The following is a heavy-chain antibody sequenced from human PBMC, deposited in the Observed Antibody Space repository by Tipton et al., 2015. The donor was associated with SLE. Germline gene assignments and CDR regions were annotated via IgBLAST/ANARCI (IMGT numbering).Heavy chain of an antibody. J-gene: IGHJ2*01. V-gene: IGHV4-59*01. D-gene: IGHD4-17*01. CDR3: ARAYFMVTTYFNWYFDL. CDR2: IYYSGST. Sequence: TLSLTCTVSGGSISSYYWSWIRQPPGKGLEWIGYIYYSGSTNYNPSLKSRVTISVDTSKNQFFLKLSPVTAADTAVYYCARAYFMVTTYFNWYFDLWGRGTLVTVSS. CDR1: GGSISSYY.